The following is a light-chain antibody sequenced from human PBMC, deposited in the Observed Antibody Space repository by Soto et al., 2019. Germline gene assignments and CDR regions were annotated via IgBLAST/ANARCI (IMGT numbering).Light chain of an antibody. Sequence: EIVLTQSPGTLSLSPGERATLSCRASQSVSSSYLAWYQQKPGQAPRLLIYGASSRATGIPDRFSGSGSGTDFTLTISRLEPEAFAVYYRQQYGSSPRFTFGPGTKVDIK. CDR3: QQYGSSPRFT. V-gene: IGKV3-20*01. CDR1: QSVSSSY. J-gene: IGKJ3*01. CDR2: GAS.